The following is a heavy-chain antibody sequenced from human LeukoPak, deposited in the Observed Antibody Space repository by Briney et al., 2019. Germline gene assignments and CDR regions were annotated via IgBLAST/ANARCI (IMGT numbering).Heavy chain of an antibody. V-gene: IGHV4-34*01. CDR1: GGSFSGYY. Sequence: SETLSLTRAVYGGSFSGYYWSWIRQPPGKGLEWIGEINHSGSTNYNPSLKSRVTISVDTSKNQFSLKLSSVTAADTAVYYCARETKGHYFDYWGQGTLVTVSS. D-gene: IGHD1-1*01. J-gene: IGHJ4*02. CDR3: ARETKGHYFDY. CDR2: INHSGST.